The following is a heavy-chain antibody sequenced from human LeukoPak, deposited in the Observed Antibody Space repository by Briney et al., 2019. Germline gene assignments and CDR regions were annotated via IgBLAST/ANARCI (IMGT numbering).Heavy chain of an antibody. J-gene: IGHJ6*03. CDR3: ARGGSYDFWSGYFTGYYMDV. CDR1: GLTFSSYW. CDR2: IKSDGSST. V-gene: IGHV3-74*01. D-gene: IGHD3-3*01. Sequence: TGGSLRLSCAASGLTFSSYWMHWVRQAPGKGLVWVSRIKSDGSSTSYADSVKGRFTISRDNAKNTLYLQMSSLRAEDTAVYYCARGGSYDFWSGYFTGYYMDVWGKGTTVAVSS.